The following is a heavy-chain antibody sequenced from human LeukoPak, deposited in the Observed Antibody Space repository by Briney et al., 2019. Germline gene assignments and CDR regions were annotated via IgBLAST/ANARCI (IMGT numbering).Heavy chain of an antibody. Sequence: GGSLRLSCAASGFTFSSYWMSWVRQAPGKGLEWVANIKQDGSEKYYVDSVKGRFTISRDNAKNSLYLQMNSLRAEDTAVYYCARDWATVTRDAFDIWGQGTMVTVSS. D-gene: IGHD4-17*01. CDR1: GFTFSSYW. CDR3: ARDWATVTRDAFDI. J-gene: IGHJ3*02. CDR2: IKQDGSEK. V-gene: IGHV3-7*01.